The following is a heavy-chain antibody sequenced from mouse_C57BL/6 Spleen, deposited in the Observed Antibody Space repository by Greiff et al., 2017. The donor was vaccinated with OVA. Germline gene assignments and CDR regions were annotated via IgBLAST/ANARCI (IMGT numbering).Heavy chain of an antibody. D-gene: IGHD2-3*01. CDR3: ARDELRWGYFDV. Sequence: VQLQQSGPELVKPGASVKISCKASGYTFTDYYMNWVKQSHGKSLEWIGDINPNNGGTSYNQKFKGKATLTVDTSSSTAYMELRSLTSEDSAVYYCARDELRWGYFDVWGTGTTVTVSS. J-gene: IGHJ1*03. V-gene: IGHV1-26*01. CDR1: GYTFTDYY. CDR2: INPNNGGT.